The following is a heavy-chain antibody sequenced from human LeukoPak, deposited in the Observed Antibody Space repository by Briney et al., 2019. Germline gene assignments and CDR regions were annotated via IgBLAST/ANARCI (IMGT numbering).Heavy chain of an antibody. CDR3: AGRITGYSSGYVF. J-gene: IGHJ4*02. V-gene: IGHV3-23*01. CDR2: ICGSAHKI. D-gene: IGHD5-18*01. CDR1: GFTFSNYA. Sequence: GGSLRLSCVGSGFTFSNYAMSWVRQASGKGLDWVSVICGSAHKIRYADSVRGRFTISRDNSENTVYLQINNLRGEDTAIYYCAGRITGYSSGYVFWGQGTLVTVSS.